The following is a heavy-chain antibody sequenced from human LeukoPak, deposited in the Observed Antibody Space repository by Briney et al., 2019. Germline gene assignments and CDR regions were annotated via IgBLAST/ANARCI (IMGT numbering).Heavy chain of an antibody. CDR3: ARRPVSTAGTAFDY. V-gene: IGHV3-11*01. D-gene: IGHD6-13*01. Sequence: GGSLRLSCAASGFSFSDYYMSWIRQAPGKGLEWVSYISSSGSTIYYADSVKGRFTISRDNAKNSLYLQVNSLRAEDTAVYYCARRPVSTAGTAFDYWGQGTLVTVSS. CDR2: ISSSGSTI. J-gene: IGHJ4*02. CDR1: GFSFSDYY.